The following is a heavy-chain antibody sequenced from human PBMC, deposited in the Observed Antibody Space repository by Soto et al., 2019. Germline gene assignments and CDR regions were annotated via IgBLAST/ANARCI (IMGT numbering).Heavy chain of an antibody. CDR3: AHRVLRTVFGLVTTTAIYFDF. J-gene: IGHJ4*02. CDR1: GFSLTTSGVG. V-gene: IGHV2-5*02. Sequence: QITLNESGPTQVKPRQTLTLTCTISGFSLTTSGVGVGWIRQSPGKAPEWLALIYWDDDKRYSPSLKSRLTIPQHTSKDQVVLTMADLDPADTATYYCAHRVLRTVFGLVTTTAIYFDFWGQGAPVAVSS. D-gene: IGHD3-3*01. CDR2: IYWDDDK.